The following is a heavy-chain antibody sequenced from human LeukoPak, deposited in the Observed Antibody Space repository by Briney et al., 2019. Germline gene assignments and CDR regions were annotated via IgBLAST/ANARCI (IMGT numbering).Heavy chain of an antibody. Sequence: TGGSLRLSCAASGFTITESWMNWVRQAPGKGLEWVANMKPDGSEQYYVESAKGRFTISRDNAKNSLYLRMNSLRAEDTAVYYCARDFDYWGQGTLVTVSS. CDR2: MKPDGSEQ. CDR3: ARDFDY. V-gene: IGHV3-7*01. J-gene: IGHJ4*02. CDR1: GFTITESW.